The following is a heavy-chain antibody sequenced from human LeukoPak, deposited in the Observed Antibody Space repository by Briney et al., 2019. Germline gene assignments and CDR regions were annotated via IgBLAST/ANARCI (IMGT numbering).Heavy chain of an antibody. V-gene: IGHV3-30*18. J-gene: IGHJ4*02. D-gene: IGHD6-19*01. CDR1: GFTFSSYG. Sequence: PGRSLRLSCAASGFTFSSYGMHWVRQAPGKGLEWVAVISYDGSNKYCADSVKGRFTISRDNSKNTLYLQMNSLRAEDTAVYYCAKPASSGWYPGELPGDYWGQGTLVTVSS. CDR2: ISYDGSNK. CDR3: AKPASSGWYPGELPGDY.